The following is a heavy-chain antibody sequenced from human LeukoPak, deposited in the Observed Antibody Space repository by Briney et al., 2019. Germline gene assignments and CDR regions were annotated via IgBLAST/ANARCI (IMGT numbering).Heavy chain of an antibody. CDR3: ARERVTKYCFDY. Sequence: PSETLSLTCTVSGGSISSYYWSWIRQPPGKGLEWIGYIYYSGSTDYNPSLKSRVTISVDTSKNQFSLKLSSVTAADTAVYYCARERVTKYCFDYWGQGTLVTVSS. CDR2: IYYSGST. J-gene: IGHJ4*02. D-gene: IGHD4-11*01. CDR1: GGSISSYY. V-gene: IGHV4-59*01.